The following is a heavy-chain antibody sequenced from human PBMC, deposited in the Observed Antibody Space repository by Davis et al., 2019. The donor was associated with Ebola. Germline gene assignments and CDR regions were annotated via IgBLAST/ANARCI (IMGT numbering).Heavy chain of an antibody. CDR3: ARGRVRDIVVVVAATLDY. CDR1: GYTFTSYY. J-gene: IGHJ4*02. Sequence: ASVQVSCKASGYTFTSYYMHWVRQAPGQGLEWMGIINPSGGSTSYAQKFQGRVTMTRDTSTSTVYMELSSLRSEDTAVYYCARGRVRDIVVVVAATLDYWGQGTLVTVSS. D-gene: IGHD2-15*01. CDR2: INPSGGST. V-gene: IGHV1-46*01.